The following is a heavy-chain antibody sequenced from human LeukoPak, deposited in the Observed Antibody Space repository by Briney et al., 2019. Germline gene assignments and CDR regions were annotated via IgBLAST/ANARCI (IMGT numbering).Heavy chain of an antibody. Sequence: PGGSLRRSCAGSGFTFRIYAMSWVRQAPGKGLEWVSAISGSGGSTYYADSVKGRFTISRDNSKNTLYLQMNSLRVEDTAVYYCAKPPYGRDVFNYFDYWGQGTRVTVSS. CDR3: AKPPYGRDVFNYFDY. D-gene: IGHD5-24*01. V-gene: IGHV3-23*01. J-gene: IGHJ4*02. CDR1: GFTFRIYA. CDR2: ISGSGGST.